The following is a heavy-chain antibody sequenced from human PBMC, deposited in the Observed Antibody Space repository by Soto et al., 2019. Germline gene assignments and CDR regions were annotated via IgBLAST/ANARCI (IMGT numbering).Heavy chain of an antibody. J-gene: IGHJ6*02. CDR1: GGSISSGDYY. CDR2: IYYSGST. Sequence: SETLSLTCTVSGGSISSGDYYWSWIRQPPGKGLEWIGYIYYSGSTNYNPSLKSRVTISVDTSKNQFSLKLSSVTAADTAVYYCARVDSYAYYYGMDVWGQGTTVTVSS. V-gene: IGHV4-61*08. D-gene: IGHD5-18*01. CDR3: ARVDSYAYYYGMDV.